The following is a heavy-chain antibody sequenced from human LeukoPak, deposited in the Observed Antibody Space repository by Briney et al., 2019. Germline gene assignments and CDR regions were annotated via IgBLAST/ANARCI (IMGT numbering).Heavy chain of an antibody. CDR2: INPSGGTT. CDR1: GGTFTSYY. V-gene: IGHV1-46*01. CDR3: ARGSRHRNDY. Sequence: ASVKVSCKASGGTFTSYYVHWVRQAPGQGLEWTGIINPSGGTTSYAQKFQGRVTMTRDTSTSTVYMEVSSLRSEDTAVYYCARGSRHRNDYWGQGTLVTVSS. D-gene: IGHD6-13*01. J-gene: IGHJ4*02.